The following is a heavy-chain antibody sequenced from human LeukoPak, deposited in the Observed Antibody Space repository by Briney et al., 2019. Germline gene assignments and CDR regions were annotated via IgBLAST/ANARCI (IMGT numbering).Heavy chain of an antibody. CDR1: GGSISSYY. V-gene: IGHV4-4*07. Sequence: SSETLSLTCTVSGGSISSYYWSWMRQPAGKALEWIGRIYPSGSTNYNPSLKSRVTMSVDTSQNQFSLKMTSVTAADTAVYYCARGASTTWPGNFDYWGQGTLVTASS. CDR2: IYPSGST. J-gene: IGHJ4*02. D-gene: IGHD1-14*01. CDR3: ARGASTTWPGNFDY.